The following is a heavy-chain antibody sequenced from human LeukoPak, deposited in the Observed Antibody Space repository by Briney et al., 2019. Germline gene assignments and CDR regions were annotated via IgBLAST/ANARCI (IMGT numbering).Heavy chain of an antibody. CDR3: ARGLRLFDY. CDR1: GGSISSYY. J-gene: IGHJ4*02. V-gene: IGHV4-59*12. D-gene: IGHD3-16*01. CDR2: TYYSGST. Sequence: SETLSLTCTVSGGSISSYYWSWIRQPPGKGLEWIGYTYYSGSTNYNPSLKSRVTISVDKSKNQFSLKLSSVTAADTAVYYCARGLRLFDYWGQGTLVTVSS.